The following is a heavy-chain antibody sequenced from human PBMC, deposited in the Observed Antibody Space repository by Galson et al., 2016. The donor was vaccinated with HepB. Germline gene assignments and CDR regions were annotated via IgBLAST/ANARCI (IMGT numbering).Heavy chain of an antibody. CDR2: INPNSGVT. D-gene: IGHD4-17*01. CDR3: AREAKPYGDIDS. Sequence: SVKVSCKASGCTFSGFYIHWVRQAPGQGLEWMGWINPNSGVTTYAQKFQGRVTMTRDTSISTVYMELSSLRSDDTAMYYCAREAKPYGDIDSWGQGTLVTVSS. CDR1: GCTFSGFY. V-gene: IGHV1-2*02. J-gene: IGHJ4*02.